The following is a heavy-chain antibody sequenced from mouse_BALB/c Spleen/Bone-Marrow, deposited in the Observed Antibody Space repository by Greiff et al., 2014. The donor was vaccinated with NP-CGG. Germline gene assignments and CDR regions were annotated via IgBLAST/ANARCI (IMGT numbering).Heavy chain of an antibody. CDR1: CPTFTRYW. CDR3: TRGWRAMDY. CDR2: IYPGSGSS. Sequence: QSGSGLGRPGGSVELSCEASCPTFTRYWMNWVKQGPGQGLEWIGNIYPGSGSSNYDEKFKSKATLTVDTSSSTAYMQLSSLTSEDSAVYYCTRGWRAMDYWGQGTSVTVSS. D-gene: IGHD2-3*01. J-gene: IGHJ4*01. V-gene: IGHV1S22*01.